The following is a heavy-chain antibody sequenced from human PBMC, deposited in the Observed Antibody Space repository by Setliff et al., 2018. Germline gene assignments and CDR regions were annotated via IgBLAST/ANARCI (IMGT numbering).Heavy chain of an antibody. CDR1: GFTFSSYS. Sequence: LRLSCAASGFTFSSYSMNWVRQAPGKGLEWVSYISSSSSTIYYADSVKGRFTISRDNAKNSLYLQMNSLRAEDTAVYYCAKDGVGATPLYWGQGTLVTVSS. CDR2: ISSSSSTI. D-gene: IGHD1-26*01. CDR3: AKDGVGATPLY. V-gene: IGHV3-48*01. J-gene: IGHJ4*02.